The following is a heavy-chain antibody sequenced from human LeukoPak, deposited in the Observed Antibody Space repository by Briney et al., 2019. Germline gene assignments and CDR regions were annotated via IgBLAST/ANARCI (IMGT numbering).Heavy chain of an antibody. J-gene: IGHJ4*02. Sequence: GGSLRLSCAASGFTFSSYSMSWVRQAPGKGLEWVSGISGSGGSTDYADSVKGRFTISRDNSKNTLYLQMNSLRVEDTAVYYCAKDPGYQVVYCFDXWGQGTLVTVX. CDR2: ISGSGGST. CDR3: AKDPGYQVVYCFDX. V-gene: IGHV3-23*01. D-gene: IGHD2-2*01. CDR1: GFTFSSYS.